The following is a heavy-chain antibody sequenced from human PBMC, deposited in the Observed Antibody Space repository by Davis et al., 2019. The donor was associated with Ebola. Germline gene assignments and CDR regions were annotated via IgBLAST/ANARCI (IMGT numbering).Heavy chain of an antibody. Sequence: GESLKISCAASGFIFSNYGMHWVRQPPGKGLECVAFILSDGTNKEYADSVKGRFTVSRDNSKNTLYLQMNSLRAEDTAMYYCAKDQSTSWGGSHSPLPLGSWGQGTLVTVSS. D-gene: IGHD2-21*01. CDR2: ILSDGTNK. V-gene: IGHV3-30*18. CDR1: GFIFSNYG. J-gene: IGHJ5*02. CDR3: AKDQSTSWGGSHSPLPLGS.